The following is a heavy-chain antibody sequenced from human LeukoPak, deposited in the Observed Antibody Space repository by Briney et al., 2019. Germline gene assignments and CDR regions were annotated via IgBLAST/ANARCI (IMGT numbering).Heavy chain of an antibody. CDR2: IYYSGST. Sequence: PSETLSLTCTVSGGSISSYYWSWIRQPPGKGLEWIGYIYYSGSTNYNPSLKSRVTISVDTSKNQFSLKLSSVTAADTAVYYCARDKAIFGVVINWFDPWGQGTLVTVSS. CDR3: ARDKAIFGVVINWFDP. V-gene: IGHV4-59*01. D-gene: IGHD3-3*01. CDR1: GGSISSYY. J-gene: IGHJ5*02.